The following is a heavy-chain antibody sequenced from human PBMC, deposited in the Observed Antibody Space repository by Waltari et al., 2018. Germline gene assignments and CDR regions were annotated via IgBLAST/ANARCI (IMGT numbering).Heavy chain of an antibody. CDR3: ARGPIAAAGRNNWFDP. Sequence: QVQLVQSGAEVKKPGASVKVSCKASGYTFTGYYMHWVRQAPGQGLEWMGRINPNSGGTNYAQKFQGRVTMTRDTSISTAYMELSRLRSDDTAVYYCARGPIAAAGRNNWFDPWGQGTLVTVSS. V-gene: IGHV1-2*06. D-gene: IGHD6-13*01. CDR2: INPNSGGT. J-gene: IGHJ5*02. CDR1: GYTFTGYY.